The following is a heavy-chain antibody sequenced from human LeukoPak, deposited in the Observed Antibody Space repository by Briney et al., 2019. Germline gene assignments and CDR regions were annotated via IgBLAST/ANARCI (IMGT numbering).Heavy chain of an antibody. CDR2: IKQDGSER. CDR3: ARGHFYGSGSNWFDP. J-gene: IGHJ5*02. CDR1: GFTFSNYW. V-gene: IGHV3-7*01. Sequence: PGGSLRLSCVASGFTFSNYWMNWVRQAPGKGLEWVANIKQDGSERYYVGSVKGRFTISRDIANNSLYLQMNSLRAEDTAVYYCARGHFYGSGSNWFDPWGQGTLVTVSS. D-gene: IGHD3-10*01.